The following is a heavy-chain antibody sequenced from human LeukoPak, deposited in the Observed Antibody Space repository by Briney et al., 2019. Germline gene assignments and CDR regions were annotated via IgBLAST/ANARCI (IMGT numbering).Heavy chain of an antibody. Sequence: PSETLSLTCTASGASISSYYWSWIRQPPGKGLEWFGYIYYSGNTNYNPSLKSRVTISIDTSKNQFSLKLSSVTAADTAVYYCARVRGSSWSHFDYWGQGILVTVSS. CDR1: GASISSYY. CDR3: ARVRGSSWSHFDY. CDR2: IYYSGNT. J-gene: IGHJ4*02. D-gene: IGHD6-13*01. V-gene: IGHV4-59*01.